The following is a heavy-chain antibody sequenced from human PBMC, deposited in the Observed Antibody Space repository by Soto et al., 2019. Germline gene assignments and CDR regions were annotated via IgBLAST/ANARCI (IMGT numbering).Heavy chain of an antibody. CDR3: ATTRRDGNNNHYSYSGMAV. Sequence: GESLKISCAASGVTFSGSAMHWVRQASGKGLEWVGRIRSKADSSAPQYAPPVKGRSTISRDDSKNTAYLQMNSLKAEAPAVYYCATTRRDGNNNHYSYSGMAVGAQGPTVTVS. D-gene: IGHD4-17*01. V-gene: IGHV3-73*01. J-gene: IGHJ6*02. CDR1: GVTFSGSA. CDR2: IRSKADSSAP.